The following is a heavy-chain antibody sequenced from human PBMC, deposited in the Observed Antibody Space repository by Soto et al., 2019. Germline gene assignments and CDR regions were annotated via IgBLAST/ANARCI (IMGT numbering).Heavy chain of an antibody. CDR3: ARAPYYYDSSGYYYARGFDY. D-gene: IGHD3-22*01. CDR1: GGSISSDNW. CDR2: INHSGST. J-gene: IGHJ4*02. V-gene: IGHV4-4*02. Sequence: SETLSLTCAFSGGSISSDNWWTWVRQPPGKGLEWIGEINHSGSTNYNPSLKSRVTISVDTSKNQFSLKLSSVTAADTAVYYCARAPYYYDSSGYYYARGFDYWGQGTLVTVSS.